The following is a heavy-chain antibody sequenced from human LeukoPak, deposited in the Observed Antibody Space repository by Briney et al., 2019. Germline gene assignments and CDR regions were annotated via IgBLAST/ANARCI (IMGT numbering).Heavy chain of an antibody. CDR2: IFDSGSP. V-gene: IGHV4-59*08. D-gene: IGHD6-19*01. Sequence: SETLSLTCTVSGGSIGTYHWSWVRQPPGKGLEWIGYIFDSGSPNYRPALKSRVTISLDTSKNHVSLGLQSATAADTAIYYCARHDDNGWYFFDIWGQGTLVTVSS. J-gene: IGHJ4*02. CDR3: ARHDDNGWYFFDI. CDR1: GGSIGTYH.